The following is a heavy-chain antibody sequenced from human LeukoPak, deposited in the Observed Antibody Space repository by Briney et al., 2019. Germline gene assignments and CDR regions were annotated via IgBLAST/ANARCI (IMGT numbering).Heavy chain of an antibody. D-gene: IGHD5-18*01. Sequence: PGGSLRLSCAASGFTLSDSHMSWVRQAPGKGLEWVSAISGSGGSTYYADSVKGRFTISRDNSRNTLYLQMNSLRAEDTALYYCAKDQTWIELWFNYWGQGTLVTVSS. CDR2: ISGSGGST. J-gene: IGHJ4*02. CDR1: GFTLSDSH. V-gene: IGHV3-23*01. CDR3: AKDQTWIELWFNY.